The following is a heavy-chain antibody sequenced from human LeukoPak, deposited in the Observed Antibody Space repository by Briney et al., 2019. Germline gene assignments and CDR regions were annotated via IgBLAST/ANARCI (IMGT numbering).Heavy chain of an antibody. V-gene: IGHV3-30*18. CDR1: GFTFTNYG. Sequence: PGRSLRLSCAASGFTFTNYGMHWVRQAPGKGLEWVALISYDGGDKNYADSVKGRFTISRDNSKNTLYMQMNSLRAEDTAVYYCAKGIDSSGYWADYWGQGTLVTVSS. D-gene: IGHD3-22*01. CDR3: AKGIDSSGYWADY. J-gene: IGHJ4*02. CDR2: ISYDGGDK.